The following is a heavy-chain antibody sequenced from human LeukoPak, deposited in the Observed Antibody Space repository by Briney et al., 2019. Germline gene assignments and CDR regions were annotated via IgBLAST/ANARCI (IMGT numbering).Heavy chain of an antibody. D-gene: IGHD4-17*01. CDR1: GFTFSGYT. CDR2: ISGSGGST. V-gene: IGHV3-23*01. Sequence: GGSLRLSCAASGFTFSGYTTSAGRQAPGEGLEWVSAISGSGGSTYYADSVKGRFTNSRDNSKNTLYLQMNSLRAEDTAVYYCAKDNDYADFQHWGQGTLVTVSS. J-gene: IGHJ1*01. CDR3: AKDNDYADFQH.